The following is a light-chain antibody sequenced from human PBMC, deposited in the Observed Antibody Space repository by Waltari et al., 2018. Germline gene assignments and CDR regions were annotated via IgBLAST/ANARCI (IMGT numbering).Light chain of an antibody. CDR3: SSYAGGNNAKVV. CDR1: SSDVGGYDY. J-gene: IGLJ2*01. CDR2: EVR. Sequence: QSALTHPPSASGSPGQSVTIPCTGTSSDVGGYDYVSCYQQHPGKAPKRMIYEVRQRPSAVPARFSGSKSGNRASLTVSGLQAEDEADYYCSSYAGGNNAKVVFGGGTKLTVL. V-gene: IGLV2-8*01.